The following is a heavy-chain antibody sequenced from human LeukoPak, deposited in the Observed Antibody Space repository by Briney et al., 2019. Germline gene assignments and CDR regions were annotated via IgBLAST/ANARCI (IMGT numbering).Heavy chain of an antibody. CDR1: GFTVSSNY. CDR2: IYSGGST. CDR3: ARERKPSSYYYGMDV. J-gene: IGHJ6*02. V-gene: IGHV3-66*02. Sequence: PGGSLRLSCAASGFTVSSNYMSWVRQAPGKGLEWVSVIYSGGSTYYADSVKGRFTISRDNSKNTLYLQMKSLRAEDAAVYYCARERKPSSYYYGMDVWGQGTTVTVSS.